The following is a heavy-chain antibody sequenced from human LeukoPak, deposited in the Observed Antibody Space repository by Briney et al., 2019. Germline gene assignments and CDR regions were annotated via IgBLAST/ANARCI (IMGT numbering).Heavy chain of an antibody. CDR2: IRYDGSNK. CDR3: VPPVGAREFDY. D-gene: IGHD1-26*01. Sequence: XXXXSGFTXSSYGMHWVRQAPGKGLEWVAFIRYDGSNKFYADSVKGRFTISRGNSKNTLYLQMNSLRAEDTAVYYXVPPVGAREFDYWGQGTLVTVSS. CDR1: GFTXSSYG. V-gene: IGHV3-30*02. J-gene: IGHJ4*02.